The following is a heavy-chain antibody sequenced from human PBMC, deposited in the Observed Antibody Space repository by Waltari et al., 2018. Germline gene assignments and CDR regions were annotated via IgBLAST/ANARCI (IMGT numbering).Heavy chain of an antibody. D-gene: IGHD4-17*01. Sequence: QVQLVESGGGVVQPGRSLRLSCAASGFTFSSYAMHWVRQAPGKGLEWVAVISYDGSNKYYADSVKGRFTISRDNSKNTLYLQMNSLRAEDTAVYYCARDSNTVTTSFDYWGQGTLVTVSS. CDR2: ISYDGSNK. CDR3: ARDSNTVTTSFDY. J-gene: IGHJ4*02. CDR1: GFTFSSYA. V-gene: IGHV3-30-3*01.